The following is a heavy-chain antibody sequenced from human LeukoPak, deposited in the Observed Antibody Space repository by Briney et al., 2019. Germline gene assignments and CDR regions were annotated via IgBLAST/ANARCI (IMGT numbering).Heavy chain of an antibody. V-gene: IGHV4-59*01. CDR1: GDSISSYY. CDR3: AREDSYGFAFGV. J-gene: IGHJ3*01. CDR2: IFYTGST. Sequence: SETLSLTCTVSGDSISSYYWNWIRQPPGKGLEWIGYIFYTGSTDYNPSPKSRVTMSVDTSRNQFSLKLSSVTAADTAVYYCAREDSYGFAFGVWGQGTMVTVSS. D-gene: IGHD5-18*01.